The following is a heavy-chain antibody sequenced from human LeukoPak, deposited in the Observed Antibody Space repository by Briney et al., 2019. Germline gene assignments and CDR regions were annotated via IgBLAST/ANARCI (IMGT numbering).Heavy chain of an antibody. V-gene: IGHV4-59*01. J-gene: IGHJ4*02. CDR1: GGSISSYY. CDR3: ARDYAYGYFDY. D-gene: IGHD3-16*01. Sequence: PSETLSLSCTVSGGSISSYYWSWVRQPPGKGLEWIGYVYYSGSNYNPSLKSRVTISVDTSKNQFSLKLSSVTAADTAVYYCARDYAYGYFDYWGQGTLVTVSS. CDR2: VYYSGS.